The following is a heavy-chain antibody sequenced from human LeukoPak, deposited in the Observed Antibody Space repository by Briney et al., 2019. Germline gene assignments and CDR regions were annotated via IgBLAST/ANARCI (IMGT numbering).Heavy chain of an antibody. D-gene: IGHD4-23*01. CDR3: ARRRDYGGNSEAFDI. CDR1: GFTFSSYS. CDR2: ISSSSTI. J-gene: IGHJ3*02. Sequence: PGGSLRLSCAASGFTFSSYSMNWVRQAPGKGLEWVSYISSSSTIYYADSVKGRFTISRDNAKNSLYLQMNSLRAEDTAVYYCARRRDYGGNSEAFDIWGQGTVVTVSS. V-gene: IGHV3-48*01.